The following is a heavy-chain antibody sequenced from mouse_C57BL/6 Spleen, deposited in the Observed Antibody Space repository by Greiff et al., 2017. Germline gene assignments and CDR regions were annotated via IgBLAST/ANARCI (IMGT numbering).Heavy chain of an antibody. CDR2: IYPGDGDT. J-gene: IGHJ1*03. V-gene: IGHV1-82*01. Sequence: VQLQQSGPELVKPGASVKISCKASGYAFSSSWMNWVKQRPGKGLEWIGRIYPGDGDTNYNGKFKGKATLTADKSSSTAYMQLSRLTSEDSAVYFCARAHDYDGYFDVWGTGTTVTVSS. CDR3: ARAHDYDGYFDV. D-gene: IGHD2-4*01. CDR1: GYAFSSSW.